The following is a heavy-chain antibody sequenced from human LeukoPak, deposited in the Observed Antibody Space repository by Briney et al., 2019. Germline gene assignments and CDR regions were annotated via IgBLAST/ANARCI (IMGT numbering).Heavy chain of an antibody. Sequence: GGSLRLSCAASGFTFSTYWMHWVRQAPGKGLVWVSRITSDGSSTSYADSVKGRFTISRDNAKNTLYLQMNSLRAEDTAVYHCVRMIARDWFDPWGQGTLVTVSS. CDR3: VRMIARDWFDP. J-gene: IGHJ5*02. CDR1: GFTFSTYW. V-gene: IGHV3-74*01. D-gene: IGHD2-21*01. CDR2: ITSDGSST.